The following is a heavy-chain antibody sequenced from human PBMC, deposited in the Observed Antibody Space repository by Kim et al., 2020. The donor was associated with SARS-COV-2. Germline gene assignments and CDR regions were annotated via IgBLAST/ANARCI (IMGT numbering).Heavy chain of an antibody. V-gene: IGHV4-38-2*02. D-gene: IGHD1-26*01. CDR1: GYSISSGYY. CDR3: ARGLVGATSWFDP. CDR2: IYHSGST. J-gene: IGHJ5*02. Sequence: SETLSLTCTVSGYSISSGYYWGWIRQPPGKGLEWIGSIYHSGSTYYNQSLKSRVTISVDTSKNQFSLKLSSVTAADTAVYYCARGLVGATSWFDPWGQGTLVTVSS.